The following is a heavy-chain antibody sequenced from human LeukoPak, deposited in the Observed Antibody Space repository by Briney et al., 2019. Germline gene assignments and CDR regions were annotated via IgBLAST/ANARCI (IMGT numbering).Heavy chain of an antibody. J-gene: IGHJ4*02. CDR3: ARQTAMGRSGDY. Sequence: GESLKISCKASGYSFTSYWIGWVRQRAGKGLEWMGIIDPSDSAARYTPSFQGQVTISVDKSLTTADLQWNSLKASDTAMYYCARQTAMGRSGDYWGQGTLVTVSS. CDR1: GYSFTSYW. D-gene: IGHD5-18*01. CDR2: IDPSDSAA. V-gene: IGHV5-51*01.